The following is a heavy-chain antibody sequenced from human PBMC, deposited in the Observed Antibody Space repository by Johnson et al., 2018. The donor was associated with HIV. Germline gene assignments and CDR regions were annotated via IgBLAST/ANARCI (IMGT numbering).Heavy chain of an antibody. CDR2: IWYDGSNK. CDR3: AKSPGKDYGGNSGGFDI. J-gene: IGHJ3*02. V-gene: IGHV3-33*06. Sequence: QVQLVESGGGVVQPGKSLRLSCAASGFTFSYYGMHWVRQAPGKGLEWVAVIWYDGSNKFYADSVKGRFTISRDNSKNTVYLQMNSLRVEDTAVYYCAKSPGKDYGGNSGGFDIWGQGTMVTVSS. D-gene: IGHD4-23*01. CDR1: GFTFSYYG.